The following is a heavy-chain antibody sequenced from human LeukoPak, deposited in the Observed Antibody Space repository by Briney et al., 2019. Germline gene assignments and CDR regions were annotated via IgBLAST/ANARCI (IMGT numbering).Heavy chain of an antibody. J-gene: IGHJ4*02. D-gene: IGHD3-3*01. CDR1: GYTFTNYG. CDR3: AVHDFYSGGYYFDY. V-gene: IGHV1-18*01. CDR2: VSGYNGNT. Sequence: GASVKVSCKTSGYTFTNYGISWLRQAPGQGLEWLGWVSGYNGNTNYAQKFQGRVTMTTDTPTSTAYMDLRSLRSDDTAVYYCAVHDFYSGGYYFDYWGQGTLVTVSS.